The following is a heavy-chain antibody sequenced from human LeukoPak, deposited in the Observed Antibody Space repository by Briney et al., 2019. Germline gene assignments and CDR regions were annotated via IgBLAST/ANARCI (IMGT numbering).Heavy chain of an antibody. CDR3: ARVGPSLHLPTVTTDSPFDY. Sequence: PSETLSLTCAVYGGSFSGYYWSWIRQPPGKGLEWIGEINHSGSTNYNPSLKSRVTISVDTSKNQFSLKLSSVTAADTAVYYCARVGPSLHLPTVTTDSPFDYWGQGTLVTASS. V-gene: IGHV4-34*01. CDR2: INHSGST. J-gene: IGHJ4*02. D-gene: IGHD4-17*01. CDR1: GGSFSGYY.